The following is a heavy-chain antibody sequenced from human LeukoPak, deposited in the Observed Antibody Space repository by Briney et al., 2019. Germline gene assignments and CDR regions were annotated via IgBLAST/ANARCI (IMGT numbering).Heavy chain of an antibody. V-gene: IGHV1-18*04. CDR3: ATDYYDSSGYYYFDY. CDR2: ISADNGNT. Sequence: ASVKVSCKGSGYTLSNHAFSWVRQAPGQGLEWMGWISADNGNTNHAQKFQGRVSLTTDTSTSTAYMELSSLRSEDTAVYYCATDYYDSSGYYYFDYWGQGTLVTVSS. D-gene: IGHD3-22*01. CDR1: GYTLSNHA. J-gene: IGHJ4*02.